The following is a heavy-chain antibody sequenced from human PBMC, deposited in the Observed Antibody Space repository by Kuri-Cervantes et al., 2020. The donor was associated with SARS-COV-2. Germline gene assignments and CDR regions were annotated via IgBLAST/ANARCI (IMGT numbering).Heavy chain of an antibody. CDR3: ARGIVGANDAFDI. V-gene: IGHV4-34*01. J-gene: IGHJ3*02. CDR1: GGSFSGYY. D-gene: IGHD1-26*01. CDR2: INHSGST. Sequence: GSLRLSCAVYGGSFSGYYWSWIRQPPGKGLEWIGEINHSGSTYYNPSLKSRVTISVDTSKNQFSLKLSSVTAADTAVYYCARGIVGANDAFDIWGQGTMVTVSS.